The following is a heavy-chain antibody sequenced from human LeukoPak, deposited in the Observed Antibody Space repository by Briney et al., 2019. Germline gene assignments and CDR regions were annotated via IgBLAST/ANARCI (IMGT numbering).Heavy chain of an antibody. V-gene: IGHV3-23*01. D-gene: IGHD5-18*01. Sequence: GGSLRLSCTASGFVFSSYAMNWVRQAPGKGLEWVSGISGSGGSTHYADSVKGRFTISRDNAKNSLYLQMNSLRAEDTAVYYCARGRGYSYGTVDYWGQGTLVTVSS. CDR2: ISGSGGST. CDR3: ARGRGYSYGTVDY. CDR1: GFVFSSYA. J-gene: IGHJ4*02.